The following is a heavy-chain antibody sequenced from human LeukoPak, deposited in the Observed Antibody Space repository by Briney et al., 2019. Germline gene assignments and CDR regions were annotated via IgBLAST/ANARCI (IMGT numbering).Heavy chain of an antibody. CDR1: GFTFSSYW. CDR2: IRQDGSEK. J-gene: IGHJ2*01. V-gene: IGHV3-7*01. Sequence: GGSLRLSCAASGFTFSSYWMNWVRQAPGKGLEWVANIRQDGSEKNYVDFVKGRFTISRDNAKNSLDLQMNSLRAEDTAVYYCARARGDGYQWYFDLWGRGTLVAVSS. D-gene: IGHD5-24*01. CDR3: ARARGDGYQWYFDL.